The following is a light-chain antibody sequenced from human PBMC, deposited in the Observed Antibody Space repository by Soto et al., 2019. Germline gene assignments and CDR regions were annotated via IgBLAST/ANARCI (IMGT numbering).Light chain of an antibody. CDR3: SSYTSSSTRVV. J-gene: IGLJ2*01. CDR1: SSDVGGYNY. CDR2: EVS. Sequence: QSALTQPASVSGSPGQSITISCTGTSSDVGGYNYVSWYQQHPGKAPKLMIYEVSNRPSGVSNCFSGSKSGNTASLTISGLQAEDEADYYCSSYTSSSTRVVFGGGTKVTVL. V-gene: IGLV2-14*01.